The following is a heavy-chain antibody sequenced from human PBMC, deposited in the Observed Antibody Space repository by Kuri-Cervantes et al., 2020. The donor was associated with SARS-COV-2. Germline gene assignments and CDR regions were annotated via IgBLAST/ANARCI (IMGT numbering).Heavy chain of an antibody. J-gene: IGHJ3*02. Sequence: GESLKISWAASGFTFSSYAMSWVRQAPGKGLEWVSDISGSGGRTYYADSVKGRFTISRDNSKNTLYPQMNSMRAEDTAIYYCARDQSITMIVVVNRDAFDIWGQGTMVTVSS. CDR1: GFTFSSYA. CDR3: ARDQSITMIVVVNRDAFDI. D-gene: IGHD3-22*01. V-gene: IGHV3-23*01. CDR2: ISGSGGRT.